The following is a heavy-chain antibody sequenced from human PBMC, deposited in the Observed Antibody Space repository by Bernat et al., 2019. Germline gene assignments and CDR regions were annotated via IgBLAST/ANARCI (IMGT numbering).Heavy chain of an antibody. Sequence: QVQLVESGGGVVQPGRSLRLSCAASGFTFSSYAMHWVRQAPGKGLEWVAVISYDGSNKYYADSVKGRFTISRDNSKNTLYLQMNSLRAEDTAVYYCAKDLYDFWSGYNDWYFDLWGRGTLVTVSS. CDR3: AKDLYDFWSGYNDWYFDL. CDR2: ISYDGSNK. J-gene: IGHJ2*01. CDR1: GFTFSSYA. D-gene: IGHD3-3*01. V-gene: IGHV3-30-3*01.